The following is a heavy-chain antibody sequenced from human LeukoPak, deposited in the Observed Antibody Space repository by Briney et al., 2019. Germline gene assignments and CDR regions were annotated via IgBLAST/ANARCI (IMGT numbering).Heavy chain of an antibody. V-gene: IGHV1-8*01. Sequence: ASVKVSCKASGYTFTSYDINWVRQAPGQGLEWMGWMNPNSGNTGYAQKFQGRVTMTRNTSISTAYMELSSLRSEDTAVYYCARVWFGELSKHYYYYYMDVWGKGTTVTISS. J-gene: IGHJ6*03. CDR3: ARVWFGELSKHYYYYYMDV. CDR2: MNPNSGNT. CDR1: GYTFTSYD. D-gene: IGHD3-10*01.